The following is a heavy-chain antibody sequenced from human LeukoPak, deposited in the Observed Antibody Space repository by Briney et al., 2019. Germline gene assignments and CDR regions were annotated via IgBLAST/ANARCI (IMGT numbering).Heavy chain of an antibody. CDR3: AKDKGRGNWMDAFDI. Sequence: GSLRLSCAASGFTFSSYGMHWVRQAPGKGLEWVAFIRYDGSNKYYADSVKGRFTISRDNSKNTLYLQMNSLRAEDTAVYYCAKDKGRGNWMDAFDIWGQGTMVTVSS. CDR2: IRYDGSNK. D-gene: IGHD1-20*01. J-gene: IGHJ3*02. V-gene: IGHV3-30*02. CDR1: GFTFSSYG.